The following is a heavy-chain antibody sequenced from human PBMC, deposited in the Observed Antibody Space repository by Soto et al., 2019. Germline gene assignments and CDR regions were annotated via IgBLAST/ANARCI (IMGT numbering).Heavy chain of an antibody. V-gene: IGHV4-31*03. J-gene: IGHJ6*02. CDR3: ARSSPATVTTFDGMDV. CDR2: IYYSGST. CDR1: GGSISSGGYY. Sequence: PSETLSLTCTVSGGSISSGGYYWSWIRQHPGKGLEWIGYIYYSGSTYYNPSLKSRVTISVDTSKNQFSLKLSSVTAADTAVYYCARSSPATVTTFDGMDVWGQGTTVTVSS. D-gene: IGHD4-17*01.